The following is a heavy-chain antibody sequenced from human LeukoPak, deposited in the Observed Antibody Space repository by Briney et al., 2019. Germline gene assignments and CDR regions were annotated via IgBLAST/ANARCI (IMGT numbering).Heavy chain of an antibody. D-gene: IGHD2-2*01. CDR2: IYYSGST. CDR3: ARDLCSSTSCYERGFDY. J-gene: IGHJ4*02. V-gene: IGHV4-61*01. Sequence: PSETLSLTCTVSGGSVSSGSYYWSWIRQPPGKGLEWIGYIYYSGSTNYNPSLKSRVTISVDTSKNQFSLKLSSVTAADTAVYYCARDLCSSTSCYERGFDYWGQGTLVTVSS. CDR1: GGSVSSGSYY.